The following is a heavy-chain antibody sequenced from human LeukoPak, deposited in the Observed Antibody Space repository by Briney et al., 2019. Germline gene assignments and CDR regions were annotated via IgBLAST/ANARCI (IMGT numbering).Heavy chain of an antibody. Sequence: GGSLRLSCAASGFTFDDYAMHWVRQAPGKGLEWVSGISWNSGGIGYADSVKGRFTISRDNAKNSLYLQMNSLRVEDTALYYCAKDQSATYYYDSSGTFDYWGQGTLVTVSS. CDR3: AKDQSATYYYDSSGTFDY. J-gene: IGHJ4*02. D-gene: IGHD3-22*01. CDR2: ISWNSGGI. V-gene: IGHV3-9*01. CDR1: GFTFDDYA.